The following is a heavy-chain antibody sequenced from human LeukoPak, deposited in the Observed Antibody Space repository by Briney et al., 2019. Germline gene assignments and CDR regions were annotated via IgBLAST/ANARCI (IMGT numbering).Heavy chain of an antibody. J-gene: IGHJ4*02. D-gene: IGHD6-19*01. V-gene: IGHV3-30-3*01. CDR3: ARDTPYSSGWCVDN. CDR1: GVTFSSYA. Sequence: GRSLRLSCAASGVTFSSYAMHWVRQAPGKGLEWVAVISHDGSNKYYADSVKGRFTISRDNSKNTLYLQMNSLRAEDTAVYYCARDTPYSSGWCVDNWGQGTLVTVSS. CDR2: ISHDGSNK.